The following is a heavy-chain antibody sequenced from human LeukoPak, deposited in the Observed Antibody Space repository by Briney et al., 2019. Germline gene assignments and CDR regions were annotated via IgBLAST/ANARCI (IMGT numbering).Heavy chain of an antibody. D-gene: IGHD3-22*01. V-gene: IGHV1-69*13. CDR3: ARAHLNYYDRSGPHGYYGMDV. CDR2: IIPIFGTA. CDR1: GGTFSSYA. J-gene: IGHJ6*02. Sequence: ASVKVSCKASGGTFSSYAISWVRQAPGQGLEWMGGIIPIFGTANYAQKFQGRVTITADESTSTAYMELSSLRSEDTAVYYCARAHLNYYDRSGPHGYYGMDVWGQGTTVTVSS.